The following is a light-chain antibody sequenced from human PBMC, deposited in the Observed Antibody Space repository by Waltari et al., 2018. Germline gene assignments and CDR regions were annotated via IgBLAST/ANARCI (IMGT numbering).Light chain of an antibody. V-gene: IGKV1-5*03. J-gene: IGKJ1*01. CDR1: QSLSNW. Sequence: LQVTQSPYPLSASVGDSVPITSRASQSLSNWLAWYPQMPGKAPKVLIHKASTLESGVPSRFSGSGSGTEFTLTISSLQPDDFATYYCQQYRNVWTFGQGTKVEIK. CDR3: QQYRNVWT. CDR2: KAS.